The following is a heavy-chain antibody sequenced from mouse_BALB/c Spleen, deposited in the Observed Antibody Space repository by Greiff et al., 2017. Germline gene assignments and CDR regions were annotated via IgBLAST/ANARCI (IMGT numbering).Heavy chain of an antibody. J-gene: IGHJ2*01. CDR3: ARDTTVVHYFDY. V-gene: IGHV3-2*02. CDR2: ISYSGST. CDR1: GYSITSDYA. D-gene: IGHD1-1*01. Sequence: EVQRVESGPGLVKPSQSLSLTCTVTGYSITSDYAWNWIRQFPGNKLEWMGYISYSGSTSYNPSLKSRISITRDTSKNQFFLQLNSVTTEDTATYYCARDTTVVHYFDYWGQGTTLTVSS.